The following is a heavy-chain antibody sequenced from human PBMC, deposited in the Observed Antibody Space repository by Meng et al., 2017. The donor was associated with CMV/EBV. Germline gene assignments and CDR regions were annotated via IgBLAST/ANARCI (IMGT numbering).Heavy chain of an antibody. Sequence: RGQSGGGVKKPGASVKVSCKASGYTFTSYGISWVRQAPGQGLEWMGWISAYNGNTNYAQKLQGRVTMTTDTSTSTAYMELRSLRSDDTAVYYCARDPLFGGGGRFDLWGRGTLVTVSS. D-gene: IGHD3-10*01. CDR3: ARDPLFGGGGRFDL. V-gene: IGHV1-18*01. CDR2: ISAYNGNT. J-gene: IGHJ2*01. CDR1: GYTFTSYG.